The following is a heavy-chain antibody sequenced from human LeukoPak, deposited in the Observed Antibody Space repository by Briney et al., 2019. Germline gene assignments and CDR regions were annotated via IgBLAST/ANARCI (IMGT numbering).Heavy chain of an antibody. CDR1: GFTVSSNY. Sequence: TGGSLRLSCAASGFTVSSNYMSWVRQAPGKGLEWVSVIYSGGSTYYADSVKGRFTISRDNSKNTLYLQMNSLRAEDTAVYYCAREGAVSGTGYFDYWGQGTLVTVSS. D-gene: IGHD6-19*01. V-gene: IGHV3-53*01. J-gene: IGHJ4*02. CDR2: IYSGGST. CDR3: AREGAVSGTGYFDY.